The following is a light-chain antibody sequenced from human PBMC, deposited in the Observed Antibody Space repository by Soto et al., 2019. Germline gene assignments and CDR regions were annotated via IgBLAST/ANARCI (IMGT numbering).Light chain of an antibody. Sequence: QSALTQPASVSGSPGQSITISCTGTSSDVGSYNVVSWYQQHPGKAPKLIIYEVTKRPSGLSNRFSGSKSGNTASLTISGLQAEDEADYYCCSYAASSQHVIFGGATQLTVL. V-gene: IGLV2-23*02. CDR2: EVT. CDR1: SSDVGSYNV. CDR3: CSYAASSQHVI. J-gene: IGLJ2*01.